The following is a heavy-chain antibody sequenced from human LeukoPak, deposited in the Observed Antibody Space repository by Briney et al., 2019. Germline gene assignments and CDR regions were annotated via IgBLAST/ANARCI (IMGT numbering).Heavy chain of an antibody. Sequence: GGSLRLSCAASGFTFSSYWMHWVRQAPGKGLVWVSRINSDGSSLSYADSVKGRFTISRDNAKNTLYLQMNSLRVEDTAVYYCARDMYSSSWYGNYWGQGTLVTVSS. CDR2: INSDGSSL. CDR1: GFTFSSYW. V-gene: IGHV3-74*01. CDR3: ARDMYSSSWYGNY. J-gene: IGHJ4*02. D-gene: IGHD6-13*01.